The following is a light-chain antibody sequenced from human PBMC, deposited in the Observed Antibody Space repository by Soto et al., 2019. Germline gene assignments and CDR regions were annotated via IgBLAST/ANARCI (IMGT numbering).Light chain of an antibody. CDR2: GAS. V-gene: IGKV3-15*01. CDR3: QQRSNWPRGT. J-gene: IGKJ1*01. CDR1: QSVSSN. Sequence: EIVMTQSPATLSVSPWERATLSCRASQSVSSNLAWYQQKPGQAPRLLIYGASTRATGIPARFSGSGSGTEFTLTISSLQSADCAVYYCQQRSNWPRGTFGQGTKVDIK.